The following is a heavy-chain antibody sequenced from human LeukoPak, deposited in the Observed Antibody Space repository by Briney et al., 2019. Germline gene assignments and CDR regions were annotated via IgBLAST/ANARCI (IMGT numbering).Heavy chain of an antibody. CDR3: GRDRDWGAFDV. Sequence: GGALRLSCEGPAFIFGGHGINWVRQPAGKGLEWVAGITPSGDTSYYADSVRGRFTISRDNSKSIVSLQMNSLRAEDTALYYCGRDRDWGAFDVWGQGSLVTVSS. CDR2: ITPSGDTS. V-gene: IGHV3-23*01. J-gene: IGHJ5*02. CDR1: AFIFGGHG. D-gene: IGHD3/OR15-3a*01.